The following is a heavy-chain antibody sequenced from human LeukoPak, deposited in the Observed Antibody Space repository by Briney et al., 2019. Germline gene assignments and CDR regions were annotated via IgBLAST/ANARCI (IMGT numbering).Heavy chain of an antibody. CDR2: IYYSGST. CDR3: ARDLRGPLVGQNYFDY. CDR1: GGSISSSSYD. V-gene: IGHV4-39*07. D-gene: IGHD6-6*01. J-gene: IGHJ4*02. Sequence: PSETLSLTCTVSGGSISSSSYDWGGIRQPPGKGLEWSGSIYYSGSTDYNPSLKSRVTISVDTSKNQFSPKLSSVPAADTAVSYCARDLRGPLVGQNYFDYWGQGTLVTVSS.